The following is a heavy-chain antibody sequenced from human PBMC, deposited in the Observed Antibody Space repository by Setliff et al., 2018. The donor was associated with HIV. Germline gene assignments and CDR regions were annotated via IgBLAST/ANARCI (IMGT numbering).Heavy chain of an antibody. J-gene: IGHJ4*02. V-gene: IGHV4-34*01. Sequence: SETLSLTCAVYGGSFSNHYWSWIRQPPGKGLEWIGEINHSGNTHYNPSLKSRVTISVDTSKNQFSLKLYSVTAADTAVYYCARVFVDTAVLRVLEYYFDSWGRGTLVTVSS. CDR1: GGSFSNHY. D-gene: IGHD5-18*01. CDR2: INHSGNT. CDR3: ARVFVDTAVLRVLEYYFDS.